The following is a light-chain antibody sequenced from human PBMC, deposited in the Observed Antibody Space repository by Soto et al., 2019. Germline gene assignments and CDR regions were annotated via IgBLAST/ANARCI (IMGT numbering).Light chain of an antibody. CDR3: QQTYTIPWT. CDR1: QSFSNY. V-gene: IGKV1-39*01. J-gene: IGKJ1*01. CDR2: SAT. Sequence: DIQMTQSPSSVSASVGDRVTITCRTGQSFSNYLAWYQHRPGKAPKLLIYSATVLQSGVPSRFSGSGSGTDFTLTISRLQPEDSATYYCQQTYTIPWTFGQGTRVEIK.